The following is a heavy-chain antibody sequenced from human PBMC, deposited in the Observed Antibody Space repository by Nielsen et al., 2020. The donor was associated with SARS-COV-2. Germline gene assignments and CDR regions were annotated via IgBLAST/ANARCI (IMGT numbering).Heavy chain of an antibody. V-gene: IGHV4-59*12. CDR3: ARDHYDSSGESFDY. CDR1: GGSISSYY. Sequence: SETLSLTCTVSGGSISSYYWSWIRQPPGKGLEWIGYIYYSGSTYYKPPLKSRVTISVDTSKNQFSLKLSSVTAADTAVYYCARDHYDSSGESFDYWGQGTLVTVSS. J-gene: IGHJ4*02. D-gene: IGHD3-22*01. CDR2: IYYSGST.